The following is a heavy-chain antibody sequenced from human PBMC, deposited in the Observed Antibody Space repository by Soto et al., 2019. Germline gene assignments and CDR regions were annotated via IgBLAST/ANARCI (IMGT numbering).Heavy chain of an antibody. CDR1: GGTFSSYA. Sequence: SVKVSCKASGGTFSSYAISWVRQAPGQGLEWMGGIIPIFGTANYAQKSQGRVTITADESTSTAYMELSSLRSEDTAVYYCARTLSGGLQYYFDYWGQGTLVTVSS. D-gene: IGHD4-4*01. CDR3: ARTLSGGLQYYFDY. CDR2: IIPIFGTA. V-gene: IGHV1-69*13. J-gene: IGHJ4*02.